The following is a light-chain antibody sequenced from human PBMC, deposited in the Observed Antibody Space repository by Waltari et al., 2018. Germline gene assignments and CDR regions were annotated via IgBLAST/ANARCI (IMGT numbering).Light chain of an antibody. J-gene: IGKJ1*01. CDR3: QQYRSTLWT. CDR2: WAS. CDR1: QSVLFSTNNKNY. V-gene: IGKV4-1*01. Sequence: DIVMTQSPDSLAVSLGERATINCKSSQSVLFSTNNKNYLAWYQQKTGQPPKLLFFWASTREAGVPDRFSGSGSETDFTLTISSLQAEDVAVYYCQQYRSTLWTFGQGTRVEIK.